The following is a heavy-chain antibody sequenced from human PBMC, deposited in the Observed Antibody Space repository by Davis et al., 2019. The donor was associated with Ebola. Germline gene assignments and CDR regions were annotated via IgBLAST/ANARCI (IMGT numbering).Heavy chain of an antibody. CDR1: GFTFGSNT. Sequence: GGSLRLSCAASGFTFGSNTMSWVRQAPGKGLGWVSVISGSGATTNHADFVNGRFTLSRDNSKSSLYLQMNSLRAEDTAVYYCAGPSGSLGYWGQGTLVTVSS. J-gene: IGHJ4*02. D-gene: IGHD3-22*01. V-gene: IGHV3-23*01. CDR2: ISGSGATT. CDR3: AGPSGSLGY.